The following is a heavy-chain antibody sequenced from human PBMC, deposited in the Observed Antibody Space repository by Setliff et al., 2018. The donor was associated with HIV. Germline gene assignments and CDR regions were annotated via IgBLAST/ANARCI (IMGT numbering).Heavy chain of an antibody. V-gene: IGHV3-33*01. D-gene: IGHD3-22*01. CDR2: IWYDGSNK. Sequence: LRLSCAASGFSLSYHGMHWVRQAPGKGLEWVAIIWYDGSNKYYADSVKGRFTISRDSSKNTLYLQMNSLRAEDTAVYHCATGYYYDSKRAFDFWGQGTMVTVSS. J-gene: IGHJ3*01. CDR1: GFSLSYHG. CDR3: ATGYYYDSKRAFDF.